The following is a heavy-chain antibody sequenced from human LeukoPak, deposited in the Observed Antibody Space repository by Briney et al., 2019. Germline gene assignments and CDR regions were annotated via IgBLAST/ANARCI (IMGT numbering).Heavy chain of an antibody. V-gene: IGHV3-74*01. Sequence: GGSLGLSCAASGFTFSSYCVQGVRQARGRGRVWVSHINGEGRSTTYADSVKGRFTISRDNAKNTLYLQMNSLRAEDTAVSYSTRGYYYGMDVWGPGTTVSVSS. CDR2: INGEGRST. J-gene: IGHJ6*02. CDR3: TRGYYYGMDV. CDR1: GFTFSSYC.